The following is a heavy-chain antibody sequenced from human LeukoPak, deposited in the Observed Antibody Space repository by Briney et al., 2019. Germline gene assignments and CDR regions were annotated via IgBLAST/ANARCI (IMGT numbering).Heavy chain of an antibody. D-gene: IGHD6-13*01. Sequence: PGRPLRLSCAASGFTFSSYAMHWVRQAPGKGLEWVAVISYDGSNKYYADSVKGRFTISRDNSKNTLYLQMNSLRAEDTAVYYCARASPGIAAAGYFDYWGQGTLVTVSS. V-gene: IGHV3-30-3*01. CDR2: ISYDGSNK. CDR3: ARASPGIAAAGYFDY. CDR1: GFTFSSYA. J-gene: IGHJ4*02.